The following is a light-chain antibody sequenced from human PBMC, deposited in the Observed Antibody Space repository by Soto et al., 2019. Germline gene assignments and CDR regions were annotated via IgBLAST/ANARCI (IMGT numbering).Light chain of an antibody. V-gene: IGKV3-15*01. J-gene: IGKJ5*01. CDR1: QSIGSN. Sequence: EIVMTQPPATLSVSPGDTATLSCRASQSIGSNVGWYQQKPGQAPRLLIYGASTRAPGISARFSGGGSGTKFSLTISSLLAEDLAVDYCQQYNTWSLITFGQGTRLEIK. CDR2: GAS. CDR3: QQYNTWSLIT.